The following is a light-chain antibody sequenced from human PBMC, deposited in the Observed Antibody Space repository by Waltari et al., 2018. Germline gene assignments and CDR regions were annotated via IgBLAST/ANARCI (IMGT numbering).Light chain of an antibody. CDR3: LQFNSFPLT. J-gene: IGKJ4*01. V-gene: IGKV1-9*01. CDR1: QGISSS. Sequence: DIQLTQSPSFLSASVGDRVTITCRASQGISSSLAWYQQKLGMSPKLLIYVASTLQSGVPSRFSGSGSGTEFTLTISSLQPEDFATYYCLQFNSFPLTFGGGTKVEIK. CDR2: VAS.